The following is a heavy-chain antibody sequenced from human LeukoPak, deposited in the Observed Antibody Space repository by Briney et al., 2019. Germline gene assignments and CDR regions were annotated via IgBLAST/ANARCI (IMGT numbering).Heavy chain of an antibody. D-gene: IGHD3-10*01. J-gene: IGHJ4*02. CDR3: ARDQPMVRGVHPLDY. CDR1: GGTFSSYA. V-gene: IGHV1-69*01. CDR2: IIPIFGRA. Sequence: GSSVKVSCKASGGTFSSYAISWVRQAPGHGREWMEGIIPIFGRANYAQKFQGRVTITADESTSTAYMELSSLRSEDTAVYYGARDQPMVRGVHPLDYWGQGTLVTVSS.